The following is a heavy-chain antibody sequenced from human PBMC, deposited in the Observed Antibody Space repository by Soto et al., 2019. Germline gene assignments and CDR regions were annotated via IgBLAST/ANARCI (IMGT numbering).Heavy chain of an antibody. CDR1: GGSLSGATYS. J-gene: IGHJ4*02. Sequence: PSETLSLTCGVSGGSLSGATYSWNWIRQTPGKGLAWIGYIFPSGTTYYNPSLRSRVTISIDVSKNQFSLSLRSLTAADTAVYYCARSREFDYWSQGTLVTVSS. CDR2: IFPSGTT. CDR3: ARSREFDY. V-gene: IGHV4-30-2*01.